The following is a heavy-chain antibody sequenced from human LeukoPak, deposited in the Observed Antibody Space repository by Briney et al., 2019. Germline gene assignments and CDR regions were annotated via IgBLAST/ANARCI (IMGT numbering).Heavy chain of an antibody. CDR1: GYTVTGYY. CDR2: INPNSGGT. D-gene: IGHD1-26*01. CDR3: ARDYSGGSLDY. V-gene: IGHV1-2*02. J-gene: IGHJ4*02. Sequence: GASVKVSCKASGYTVTGYYMHWVRQARGQGLEGMGWINPNSGGTNYAQKFQGRVTMTRDTSISTAYMELSRLRSDDTAVYYCARDYSGGSLDYWGQGTLVTVSS.